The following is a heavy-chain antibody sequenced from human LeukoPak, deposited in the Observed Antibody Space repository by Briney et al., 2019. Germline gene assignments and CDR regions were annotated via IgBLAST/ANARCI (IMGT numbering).Heavy chain of an antibody. CDR3: ASLGGLLYSYGYGNDY. CDR1: GFTFSSYS. V-gene: IGHV3-21*01. Sequence: GGSLRLSCAASGFTFSSYSMNWVRQAPGKGLKWVSSISSSSSYIYYVDSVKGRFTISRDNAKNSLYLQMNSLRAEDTAVYYCASLGGLLYSYGYGNDYWGQGTLVTVSS. CDR2: ISSSSSYI. D-gene: IGHD5-18*01. J-gene: IGHJ4*02.